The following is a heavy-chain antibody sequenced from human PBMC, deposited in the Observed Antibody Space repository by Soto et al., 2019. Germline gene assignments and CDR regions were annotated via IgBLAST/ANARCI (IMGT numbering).Heavy chain of an antibody. CDR1: GFTFSNSW. Sequence: PGGSLRLSCRGSGFTFSNSWMHWVRHTPGKGLVWVSRINNDGSNAAYADSVKGRFTISRDNAKNTLYLEMNSLRAEDTAVYYCAKDPQWELLSSRGYFDHWGQGTLVTVSS. CDR2: INNDGSNA. J-gene: IGHJ4*02. CDR3: AKDPQWELLSSRGYFDH. D-gene: IGHD1-26*01. V-gene: IGHV3-74*01.